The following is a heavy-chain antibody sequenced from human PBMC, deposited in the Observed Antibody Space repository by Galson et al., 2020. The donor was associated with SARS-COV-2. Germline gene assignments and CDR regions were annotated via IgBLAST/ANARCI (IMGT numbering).Heavy chain of an antibody. CDR2: IKHDGSEK. D-gene: IGHD2-15*01. Sequence: GGSLRLSCEASGFGFSYYWMSWVRQAPGRGLGWVANIKHDGSEKYYVDSVKGRFTISRDNPKNSLYLQMSNLRVEDTAVYHCARVVCIGGSCYPGNYWGQGTLVTVSS. V-gene: IGHV3-7*03. CDR3: ARVVCIGGSCYPGNY. CDR1: GFGFSYYW. J-gene: IGHJ4*02.